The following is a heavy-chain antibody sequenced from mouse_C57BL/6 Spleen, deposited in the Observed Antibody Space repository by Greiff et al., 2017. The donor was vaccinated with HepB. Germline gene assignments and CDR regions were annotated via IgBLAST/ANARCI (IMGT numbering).Heavy chain of an antibody. J-gene: IGHJ1*03. V-gene: IGHV5-9*01. Sequence: EVHLVESGGGLVKPGGSLKLSCAASGFTFSSYTMSWVRQTPEKRLEWVATISGGGGNTYYPDSVKGRFTISRDNAKNTLYLQMSSLRSEDTALYYCARGGRSYSNWYFDVWGTGTTVTVSS. D-gene: IGHD2-5*01. CDR1: GFTFSSYT. CDR2: ISGGGGNT. CDR3: ARGGRSYSNWYFDV.